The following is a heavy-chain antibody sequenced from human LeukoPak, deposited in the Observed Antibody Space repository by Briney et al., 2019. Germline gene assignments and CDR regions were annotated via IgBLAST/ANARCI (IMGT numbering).Heavy chain of an antibody. CDR3: ERAEITRYHYYGMDV. CDR2: ISSSSTYI. Sequence: GGSLRLSCAASGFTFDDYAMHWVRQAPGKGLEWVSSISSSSTYIYYADSVKGRFTISRDNAKNSLYLQMNSLRAEDTAVYYCERAEITRYHYYGMDVWGQGTTVTVSS. V-gene: IGHV3-21*01. J-gene: IGHJ6*02. CDR1: GFTFDDYA. D-gene: IGHD5-24*01.